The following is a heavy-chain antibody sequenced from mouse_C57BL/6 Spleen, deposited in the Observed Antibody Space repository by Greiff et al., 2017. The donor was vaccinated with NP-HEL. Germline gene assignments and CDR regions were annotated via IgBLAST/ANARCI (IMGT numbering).Heavy chain of an antibody. CDR2: INPNNGGT. J-gene: IGHJ2*01. CDR3: AREGNFH. Sequence: VQLQQSGPELVKPGASVKISCKASGYTFTDYYMNWVKQSHGKSLEWIGDINPNNGGTSYNQKFKGKATLTVDKSSSTAYMELRSLTSEDSAFYYCAREGNFHWGQGTTLTVSS. CDR1: GYTFTDYY. V-gene: IGHV1-26*01.